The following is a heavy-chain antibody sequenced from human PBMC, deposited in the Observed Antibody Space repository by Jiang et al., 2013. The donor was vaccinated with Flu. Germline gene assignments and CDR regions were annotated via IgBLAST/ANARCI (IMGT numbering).Heavy chain of an antibody. V-gene: IGHV3-23*01. D-gene: IGHD6-13*01. CDR3: AKALAAVSYYGMDV. J-gene: IGHJ6*04. CDR1: GFTFSSYA. CDR2: ISGSGGST. Sequence: RLSCAASGFTFSSYAMSWVRQAPGKGLEWVSAISGSGGSTYYADSVKGRFTISRDNSKNTLYLQMNSLRAEDTAVYYCAKALAAVSYYGMDVWGKGTTVTVSS.